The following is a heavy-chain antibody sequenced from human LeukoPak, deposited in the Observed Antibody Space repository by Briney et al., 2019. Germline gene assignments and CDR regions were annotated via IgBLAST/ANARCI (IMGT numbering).Heavy chain of an antibody. J-gene: IGHJ5*02. V-gene: IGHV3-21*01. CDR2: ITSRGSYK. CDR1: GFTYCRYS. Sequence: GGTLRLSRVASGFTYCRYSMNGVPQTPGKGREWVSSITSRGSYKYYGDSVKGRFTISRDNDKNLLYLQMNSLRAEDTAVYYCARDMQHYGGHPLDPWGQGTLVTVSS. CDR3: ARDMQHYGGHPLDP. D-gene: IGHD4-23*01.